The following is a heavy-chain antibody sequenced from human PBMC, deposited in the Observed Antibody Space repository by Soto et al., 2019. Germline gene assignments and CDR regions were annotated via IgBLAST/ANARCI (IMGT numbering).Heavy chain of an antibody. CDR2: IYYSGTT. J-gene: IGHJ6*02. CDR1: GGSISSGGYY. D-gene: IGHD3-3*01. Sequence: SETLSLTCTVSGGSISSGGYYWSWIRQHPGKGLEWIGYIYYSGTTSYNPSLKSRVTISVDTSRDQFSLKLSSVTAADTAVYYCATPGFWSGYSFYYYGMDVWGQGTTVTVSS. V-gene: IGHV4-31*03. CDR3: ATPGFWSGYSFYYYGMDV.